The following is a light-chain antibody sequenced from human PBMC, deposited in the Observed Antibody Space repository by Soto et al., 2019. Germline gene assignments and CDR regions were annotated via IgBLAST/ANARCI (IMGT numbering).Light chain of an antibody. V-gene: IGKV1-9*01. Sequence: DIQLTQSPSFLSASVGDRVTITCRASQGISSYLAWYQQKPGKAPKLLIYAASTLQSGVPSRFSGSGSGTEFTLTISSLQPEDFATYYCQQPNTCPRPFGPGTKVDIK. CDR2: AAS. CDR1: QGISSY. J-gene: IGKJ3*01. CDR3: QQPNTCPRP.